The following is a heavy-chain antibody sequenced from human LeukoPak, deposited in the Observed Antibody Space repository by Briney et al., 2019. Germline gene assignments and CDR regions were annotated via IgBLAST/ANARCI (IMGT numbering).Heavy chain of an antibody. D-gene: IGHD1-26*01. J-gene: IGHJ6*03. CDR2: INPNSGGT. Sequence: GASVKVSCKASGYTFTGYYMHWVRQAPGQGLEWMGRINPNSGGTNYAQKFQGRVTMTRDTSLSTAYMELSRLKSDDTAVYYCARVRRIGSSYYYYYMDVWGKGTTVTVSS. CDR1: GYTFTGYY. CDR3: ARVRRIGSSYYYYYMDV. V-gene: IGHV1-2*06.